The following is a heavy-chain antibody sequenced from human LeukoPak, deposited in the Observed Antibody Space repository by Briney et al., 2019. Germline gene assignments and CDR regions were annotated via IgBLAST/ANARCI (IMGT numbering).Heavy chain of an antibody. D-gene: IGHD3-10*01. CDR1: GGSISSFY. J-gene: IGHJ6*02. CDR2: IHYSGSA. Sequence: PSETLSLTCAVSGGSISSFYWSWVRQPPGKGLEWIGNIHYSGSANYNPSHRSRVTISVDTSKTQFSLRLTSVTAADTAVYYCAIDTWKAYFDSGTYQTTYYGMDFWGQGTTVTVSS. V-gene: IGHV4-59*01. CDR3: AIDTWKAYFDSGTYQTTYYGMDF.